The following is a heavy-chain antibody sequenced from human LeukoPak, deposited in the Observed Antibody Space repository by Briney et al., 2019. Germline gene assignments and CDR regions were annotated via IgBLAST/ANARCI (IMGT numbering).Heavy chain of an antibody. V-gene: IGHV1-69*13. CDR1: GGTFSSYA. CDR2: IIPIFGTA. CDR3: ARVEGPSIFGVVDY. J-gene: IGHJ4*02. Sequence: SVKVSCKASGGTFSSYAISWVRQAPGQGLEWMGGIIPIFGTANYAQKFQGRVTITADESTSTAYMELSSLRSDDTAVYFCARVEGPSIFGVVDYWGQGTLVTVSS. D-gene: IGHD3-3*01.